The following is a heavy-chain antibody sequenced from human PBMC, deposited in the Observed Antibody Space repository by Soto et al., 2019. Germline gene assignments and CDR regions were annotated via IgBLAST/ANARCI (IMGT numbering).Heavy chain of an antibody. CDR3: ARGPSEDIVATTFNY. V-gene: IGHV3-11*01. D-gene: IGHD5-12*01. Sequence: GGSLRLSCAASGFTFSDYYMSWIRQAPGKGLEWVSYISSSGSTIYYADSVKGRFTISRDNAKNSLYLQMNSLRAEDTAVYYCARGPSEDIVATTFNYWGQGTLVTVSS. J-gene: IGHJ4*02. CDR1: GFTFSDYY. CDR2: ISSSGSTI.